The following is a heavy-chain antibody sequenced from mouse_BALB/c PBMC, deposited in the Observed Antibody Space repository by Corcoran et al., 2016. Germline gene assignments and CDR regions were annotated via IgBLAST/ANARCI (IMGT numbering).Heavy chain of an antibody. D-gene: IGHD2-1*01. CDR1: GYTFSSYW. CDR2: ILPGSGST. Sequence: QVQLQQSGAELMKPGASVKISCKATGYTFSSYWIEWVKQRPGHGLEWIGEILPGSGSTNYNEKFKGKDTFTADTSSNTAYMQLSSLTSEDSAVYYCAREGNYAWFAYWGQGTLVTVSA. CDR3: AREGNYAWFAY. V-gene: IGHV1-9*01. J-gene: IGHJ3*01.